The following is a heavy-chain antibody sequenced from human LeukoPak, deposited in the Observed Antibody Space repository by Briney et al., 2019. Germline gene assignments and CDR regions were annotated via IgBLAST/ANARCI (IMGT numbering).Heavy chain of an antibody. D-gene: IGHD5-12*01. Sequence: ASVKVPCKASGYTFTSYYMHWVRQAPGQGLEWMGIINPSGGSTSYAQKFQGRVTMTRDTSTSTVYMELSRLRSEDTAVYDCAREIKWDQPDYCSQGTLVTVSS. CDR2: INPSGGST. CDR3: AREIKWDQPDY. V-gene: IGHV1-46*01. J-gene: IGHJ4*02. CDR1: GYTFTSYY.